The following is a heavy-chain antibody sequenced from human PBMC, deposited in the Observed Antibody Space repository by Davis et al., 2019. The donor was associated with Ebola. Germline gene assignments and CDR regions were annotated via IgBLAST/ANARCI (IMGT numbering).Heavy chain of an antibody. CDR1: GGSFSGYY. V-gene: IGHV4-59*01. J-gene: IGHJ4*02. CDR2: IYYSGGT. CDR3: ARGNYGDLMDY. Sequence: SETLSLTCAVYGGSFSGYYWSWIRQPPGKGLEWIGYIYYSGGTNYNPSLKSRVTISVDTSKNQFSLKLSSVTAADTAVYYCARGNYGDLMDYWGQGTLVTVSS. D-gene: IGHD4-17*01.